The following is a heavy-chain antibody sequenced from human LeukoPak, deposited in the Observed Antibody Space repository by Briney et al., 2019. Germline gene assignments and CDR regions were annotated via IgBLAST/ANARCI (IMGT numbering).Heavy chain of an antibody. V-gene: IGHV4-30-2*01. CDR2: IYHSGST. D-gene: IGHD4-23*01. Sequence: PSQTLSLTCTVSGGSISSGGYYWSWIRQPPGKGLEWIGYIYHSGSTYYNPSLKSRVTISVDRSKNQFSLKLSSVTAADTAVYYCAREPFDYGGNPDLGVNFDYWGQGTLVTVSS. CDR1: GGSISSGGYY. CDR3: AREPFDYGGNPDLGVNFDY. J-gene: IGHJ4*02.